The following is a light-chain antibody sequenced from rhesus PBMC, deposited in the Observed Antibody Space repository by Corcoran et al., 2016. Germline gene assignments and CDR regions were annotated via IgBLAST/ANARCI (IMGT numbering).Light chain of an antibody. CDR1: QSVGNS. J-gene: IGKJ4*01. CDR3: QQYSNWPLT. V-gene: IGKV3-24*04. CDR2: GAS. Sequence: ETMVTQSPATLSLSPGERATLSCRASQSVGNSLAWYHQKLGQAPGLLIYGASTRATGIPDRFSGSGSGMDFTLTINSLEPEDVGVYYCQQYSNWPLTFGGGTKVEIK.